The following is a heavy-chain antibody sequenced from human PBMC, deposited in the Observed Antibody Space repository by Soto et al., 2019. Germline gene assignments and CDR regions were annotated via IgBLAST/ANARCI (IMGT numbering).Heavy chain of an antibody. D-gene: IGHD3-22*01. CDR1: GGSISSGGYY. J-gene: IGHJ5*02. CDR3: ASIGDYYDSSGYNWFDP. V-gene: IGHV4-31*03. Sequence: SETLSLTCTVSGGSISSGGYYWSWIRQHPGKGLERIGYIYYSGSTYYNPSLKSRVTISVDTSKNQFSLKLSSVTAADTAVYYWASIGDYYDSSGYNWFDPWGQGTLVTVSS. CDR2: IYYSGST.